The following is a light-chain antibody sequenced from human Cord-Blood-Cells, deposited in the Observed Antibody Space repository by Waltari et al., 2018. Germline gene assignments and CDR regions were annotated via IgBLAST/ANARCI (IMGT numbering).Light chain of an antibody. CDR3: CSYAGSWV. CDR1: SSDVGSSNL. J-gene: IGLJ3*02. Sequence: QSALTQPASVSGSPGQSITISCTGTSSDVGSSNLVSWYQQHPGKAPKLIIYEGSKRPSGVYNRCSGSKSSNTASLTISGLQAEDEADYYCCSYAGSWVFGGGTKLTVL. V-gene: IGLV2-23*01. CDR2: EGS.